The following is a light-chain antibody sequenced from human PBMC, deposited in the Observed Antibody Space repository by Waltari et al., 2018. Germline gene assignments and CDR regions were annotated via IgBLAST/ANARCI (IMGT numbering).Light chain of an antibody. V-gene: IGLV3-19*01. J-gene: IGLJ2*01. CDR1: SRRRYH. CDR2: GRN. Sequence: SSGLTQDPAVSVALGQTVRITCQGDSRRRYHSSRYQQKPGQAPPLVVYGRNNRPSGIRDRFSASSSGNTDFLTITGAQAEDEAVYYCNSRDTSGNRVIFGGGTKLTV. CDR3: NSRDTSGNRVI.